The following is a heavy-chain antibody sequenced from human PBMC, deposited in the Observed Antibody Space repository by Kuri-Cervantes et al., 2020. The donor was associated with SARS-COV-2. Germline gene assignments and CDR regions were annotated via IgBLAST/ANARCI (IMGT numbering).Heavy chain of an antibody. J-gene: IGHJ3*02. CDR3: AKVFQWFAVPAAIGAFDI. CDR2: ISGSGGST. V-gene: IGHV3-23*01. Sequence: GESLKISCAASGFTFDNFAMHWVRQAPGKGLGWVSAISGSGGSTYYADSVKGRFTISRDNSKNTLYLQMNSLRAEDTAVYYCAKVFQWFAVPAAIGAFDIWGQGTMVTVSS. D-gene: IGHD2-2*02. CDR1: GFTFDNFA.